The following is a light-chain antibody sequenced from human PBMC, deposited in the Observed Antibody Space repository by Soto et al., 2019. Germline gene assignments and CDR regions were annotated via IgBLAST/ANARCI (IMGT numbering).Light chain of an antibody. Sequence: QSALTQPASVSGSPGQSITISCTGTSSDVGGYNYVSWYQQHPGKAPKLMIYEVSNRPSGVSNRFSGSKSGNTASLTISGLQTEDEADYYRSSYTSSSTLPYVFGTGTKSPS. J-gene: IGLJ1*01. V-gene: IGLV2-14*01. CDR2: EVS. CDR1: SSDVGGYNY. CDR3: SSYTSSSTLPYV.